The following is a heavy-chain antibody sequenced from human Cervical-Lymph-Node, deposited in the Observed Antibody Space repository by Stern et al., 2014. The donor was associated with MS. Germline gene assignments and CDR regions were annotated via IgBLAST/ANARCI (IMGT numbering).Heavy chain of an antibody. J-gene: IGHJ4*02. D-gene: IGHD6-19*01. CDR2: IYPGDSDT. CDR3: ATSTGYFLLEYYFDY. V-gene: IGHV5-51*01. CDR1: GYSFISSW. Sequence: EVQLVESGAEVKKPGESLKISCQGSGYSFISSWIGWVRQMPGKGLEWMAIIYPGDSDTRYTPSFQGQVTISADKSVSTAYLQWSSLKASDTAMYYCATSTGYFLLEYYFDYWGQGTLVTVSS.